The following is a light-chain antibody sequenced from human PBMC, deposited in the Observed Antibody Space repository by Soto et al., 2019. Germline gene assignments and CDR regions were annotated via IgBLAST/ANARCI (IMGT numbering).Light chain of an antibody. J-gene: IGKJ1*01. V-gene: IGKV3-20*01. Sequence: EIVEPQSPCPLSVSTGERATLSCRASQSVSSNCLAWYQQKPGQAPRLLIYGASSMATGIPYRFSGSGSGTDFTLTISSLQPEDFAIYYCQQSCDSPWTFGQGTKVDIK. CDR3: QQSCDSPWT. CDR1: QSVSSNC. CDR2: GAS.